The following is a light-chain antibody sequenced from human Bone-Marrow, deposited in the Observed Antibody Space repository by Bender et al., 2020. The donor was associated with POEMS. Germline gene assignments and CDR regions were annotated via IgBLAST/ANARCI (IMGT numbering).Light chain of an antibody. CDR2: EVS. Sequence: QSALTQPASVSESPGQSITISCTGTSSDVGTYNLVSWYQQHPGKAPKLMIYEVSKRPSGVSNRFSGFKSGNPASLTISGLQTEDEADYYCCSYAGSWVFGGGTKLTVL. J-gene: IGLJ3*02. CDR1: SSDVGTYNL. CDR3: CSYAGSWV. V-gene: IGLV2-23*02.